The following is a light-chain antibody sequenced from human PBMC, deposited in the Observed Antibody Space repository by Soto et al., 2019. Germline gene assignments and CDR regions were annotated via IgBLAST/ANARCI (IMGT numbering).Light chain of an antibody. CDR1: QSVSSY. CDR3: QQRSNWPLT. J-gene: IGKJ4*01. CDR2: DAS. Sequence: EIVLTQSPATLSLSPGERATLSCRASQSVSSYLAWYQQKPGQAPRLLIYDASNRATGIPARFSGSGSGTAFTLTISSLEPDDCAVYYGQQRSNWPLTFGGGTKVEIK. V-gene: IGKV3-11*01.